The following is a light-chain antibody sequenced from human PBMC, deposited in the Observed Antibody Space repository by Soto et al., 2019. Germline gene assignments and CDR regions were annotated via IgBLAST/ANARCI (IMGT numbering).Light chain of an antibody. Sequence: IQMTQTPSTLSASVVDRCTSTFRASQSISSWLAWYQQKPGKAPKLLIYKASSLESGVPSRFSGSGSGTEFTLTISSLQPDDFATYYCQQYNSYWTFGQGTKVDIK. J-gene: IGKJ1*01. CDR1: QSISSW. CDR3: QQYNSYWT. V-gene: IGKV1-5*03. CDR2: KAS.